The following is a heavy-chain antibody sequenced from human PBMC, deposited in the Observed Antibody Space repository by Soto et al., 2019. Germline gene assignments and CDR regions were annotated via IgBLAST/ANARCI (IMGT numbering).Heavy chain of an antibody. CDR2: ISAYNGNT. D-gene: IGHD6-6*01. V-gene: IGHV1-18*01. Sequence: ASVKVSCKASGYTFTSYGISWVRQAPGQGLEWMGWISAYNGNTNYAQKLQGRVTMTTDTSTSTAYMELRSLRSDDTAVYYCARDVIAARRRPSSGDYWGQGTLVTVSS. J-gene: IGHJ4*02. CDR3: ARDVIAARRRPSSGDY. CDR1: GYTFTSYG.